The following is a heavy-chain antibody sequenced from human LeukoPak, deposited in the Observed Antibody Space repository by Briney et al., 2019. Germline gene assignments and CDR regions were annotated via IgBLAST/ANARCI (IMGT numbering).Heavy chain of an antibody. Sequence: PSETLSLTCTVPGGSITSYYWRWIRQSPGKGLEWVWYIYYRGSTNYNHSLKSPVTISVDTSKNQFSLKLSSVTAADTAVYYCARRSYSSGFYYFDYWGQGTLVTVSS. CDR1: GGSITSYY. V-gene: IGHV4-59*08. CDR3: ARRSYSSGFYYFDY. D-gene: IGHD6-25*01. CDR2: IYYRGST. J-gene: IGHJ4*02.